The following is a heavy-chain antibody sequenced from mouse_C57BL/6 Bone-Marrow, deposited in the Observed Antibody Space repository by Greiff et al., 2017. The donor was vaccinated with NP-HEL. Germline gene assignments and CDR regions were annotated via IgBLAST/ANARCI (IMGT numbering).Heavy chain of an antibody. CDR3: ARNPYYSNYGAMDY. J-gene: IGHJ4*01. CDR1: GYAFSSSW. D-gene: IGHD2-5*01. CDR2: IYPGDGDT. Sequence: QVQLKQSGPELVKPGASVKISCKASGYAFSSSWMNWVKQRPGKGLEWIGRIYPGDGDTNYNGKFKGKATLTADKSSSTAYMQLSSLTSEDSAVYFCARNPYYSNYGAMDYWGQGTSVTVSS. V-gene: IGHV1-82*01.